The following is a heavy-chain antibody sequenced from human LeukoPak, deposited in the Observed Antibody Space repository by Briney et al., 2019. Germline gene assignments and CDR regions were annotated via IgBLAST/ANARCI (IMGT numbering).Heavy chain of an antibody. CDR1: GGSISSYY. CDR3: ANLERRGLLFDY. J-gene: IGHJ4*02. D-gene: IGHD1-1*01. V-gene: IGHV4-59*12. Sequence: SETLSLTCTVSGGSISSYYWSWIRQPPGKGLEWIAYIYYSGSTNYNPSLKSRVTISVDTSKNQFSLRLSSVTAADTAVYYCANLERRGLLFDYWGQGTLVTVSS. CDR2: IYYSGST.